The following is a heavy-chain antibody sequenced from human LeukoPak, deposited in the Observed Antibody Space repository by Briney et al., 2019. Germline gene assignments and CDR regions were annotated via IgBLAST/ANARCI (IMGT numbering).Heavy chain of an antibody. V-gene: IGHV1-69*01. D-gene: IGHD3-3*01. CDR2: IIPIFGTA. CDR3: ARELRFLEWLFDY. Sequence: GASVKVCCKASGGTFSSYAISWVRQAPGQGLEWMGGIIPIFGTANYAQKFQGRVTITADESTSTAYMELSSLRSEDTAVYYCARELRFLEWLFDYWGQGTLVTVSS. CDR1: GGTFSSYA. J-gene: IGHJ4*02.